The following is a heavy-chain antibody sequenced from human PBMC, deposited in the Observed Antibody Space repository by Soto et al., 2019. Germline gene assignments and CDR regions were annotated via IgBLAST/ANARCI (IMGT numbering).Heavy chain of an antibody. Sequence: SETLSLTCAVYGGSFSGYYWSWIRQPPGKGLEWIGEINQSGSTNYNPSLKSRVTISVDTSKNQFSLKLSSVTCADTAVYYCARSRYDSSGYYFPRGGNLEPLTKTKFDYWGQGTLVTVSS. D-gene: IGHD3-22*01. V-gene: IGHV4-34*01. J-gene: IGHJ4*02. CDR3: ARSRYDSSGYYFPRGGNLEPLTKTKFDY. CDR1: GGSFSGYY. CDR2: INQSGST.